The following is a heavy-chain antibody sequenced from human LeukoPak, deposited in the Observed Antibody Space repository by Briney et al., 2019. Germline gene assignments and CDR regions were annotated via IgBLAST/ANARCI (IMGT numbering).Heavy chain of an antibody. CDR1: GFTFSSYG. CDR2: IRYDGSNK. D-gene: IGHD2-15*01. Sequence: GGSLRLSCAASGFTFSSYGMHWVRQAPGKGLEWVAFIRYDGSNKYYADSVKGRFTISRDNSKNTLYLQMNSLRAEDTAVYYCARDESRILGAYYYYYMDVWGKGTTVTVSS. CDR3: ARDESRILGAYYYYYMDV. J-gene: IGHJ6*03. V-gene: IGHV3-30*02.